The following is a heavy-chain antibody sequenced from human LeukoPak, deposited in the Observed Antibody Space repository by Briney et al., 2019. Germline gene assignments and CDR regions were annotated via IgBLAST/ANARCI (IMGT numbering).Heavy chain of an antibody. CDR3: ARDRLNGFDP. CDR2: INTNTGNP. Sequence: ASVKVSCKASGYTFTNYAVNWVRQAPGQGLEWMGWINTNTGNPTYAQGFTGRFVLSLDTSVSTAYLQISSLKAEDTAMYYCARDRLNGFDPWGQGTLVTVSS. J-gene: IGHJ5*02. V-gene: IGHV7-4-1*02. D-gene: IGHD2-8*01. CDR1: GYTFTNYA.